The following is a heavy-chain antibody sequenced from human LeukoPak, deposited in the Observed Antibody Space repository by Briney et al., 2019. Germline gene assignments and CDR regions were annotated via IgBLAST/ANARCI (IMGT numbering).Heavy chain of an antibody. V-gene: IGHV3-30*02. Sequence: GGSLRLSCAASGLTFSTYGMHWVRQAPGKGLEWVSFIGYDGSIKDYADSVKGRFTISRDNAKNSLYLQMNSLRAEDTAVYYCARGAYGSGSYLYWGQGTLVTVSS. CDR1: GLTFSTYG. CDR3: ARGAYGSGSYLY. D-gene: IGHD3-10*01. J-gene: IGHJ4*02. CDR2: IGYDGSIK.